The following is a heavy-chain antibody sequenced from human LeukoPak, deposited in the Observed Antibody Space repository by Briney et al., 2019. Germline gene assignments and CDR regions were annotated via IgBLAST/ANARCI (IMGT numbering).Heavy chain of an antibody. CDR2: IYYSGDT. D-gene: IGHD3-10*01. CDR1: GGSMSTYY. CDR3: AKSNGYGLVDI. Sequence: PSETLSLTCTVSGGSMSTYYWSWIRQPPGKGLEWIGYIYYSGDTYYNSSLRSRVTISLDTSRNQFSLKLNSVTAADTAVYYCAKSNGYGLVDIWGQGTMVTVSS. V-gene: IGHV4-59*12. J-gene: IGHJ3*02.